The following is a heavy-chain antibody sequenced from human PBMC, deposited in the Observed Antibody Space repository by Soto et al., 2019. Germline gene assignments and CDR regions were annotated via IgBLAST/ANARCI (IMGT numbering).Heavy chain of an antibody. J-gene: IGHJ6*02. V-gene: IGHV5-51*01. CDR2: IYPGDSDT. CDR3: ARHRSMVRDGGYYCYYGMDV. D-gene: IGHD3-10*01. CDR1: GYSFTSYW. Sequence: PGESLKISCKGSGYSFTSYWIAWVRQMPGKGLEWMGIIYPGDSDTRYSPSFQGQVTISADKSISTAYLQWRSLKASDTAMYYCARHRSMVRDGGYYCYYGMDVWGQGATVTVSS.